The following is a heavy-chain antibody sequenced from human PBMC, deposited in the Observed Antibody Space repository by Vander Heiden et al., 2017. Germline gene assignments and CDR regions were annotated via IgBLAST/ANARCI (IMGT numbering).Heavy chain of an antibody. CDR1: GCTFDSYW. Sequence: EVQLVESGGGLVQPGGSLSLSCAASGCTFDSYWMCWVRQAAGKGLEWVANIKQDGSEKYYGDSVKGRFTISRDNAKNSLYLQMNSLRAEDTAVYYCARHWNYDDAFDIWGQGTMVTVSS. V-gene: IGHV3-7*01. D-gene: IGHD1-7*01. CDR3: ARHWNYDDAFDI. J-gene: IGHJ3*02. CDR2: IKQDGSEK.